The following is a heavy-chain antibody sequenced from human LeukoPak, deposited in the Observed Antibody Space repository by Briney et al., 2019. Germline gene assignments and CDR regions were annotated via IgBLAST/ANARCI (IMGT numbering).Heavy chain of an antibody. CDR3: ARRKGATVTTLDY. CDR2: IYPGDSDI. V-gene: IGHV5-51*01. Sequence: GESLKISCKGSGYRFTSYWIGWVRQMPGRGLEWMGIIYPGDSDITYSPSFLGQVTISADKSITTAYLQWSSLKASDTAMYYCARRKGATVTTLDYWGQGTLVTVSS. D-gene: IGHD4-17*01. CDR1: GYRFTSYW. J-gene: IGHJ4*02.